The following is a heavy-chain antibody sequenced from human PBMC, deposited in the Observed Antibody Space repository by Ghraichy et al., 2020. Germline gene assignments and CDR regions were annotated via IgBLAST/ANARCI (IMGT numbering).Heavy chain of an antibody. J-gene: IGHJ4*02. D-gene: IGHD5/OR15-5a*01. CDR2: ISSDGGTK. CDR1: GFTFSTYP. Sequence: GGSLRLSCVASGFTFSTYPMHWVRQAPGKGLEWVAFISSDGGTKYYADSVKGRFTVTRDNSKSALYLQMNSLRTDDTAVFYCASEVSRGLWGQGPLLTVSS. CDR3: ASEVSRGL. V-gene: IGHV3-30*04.